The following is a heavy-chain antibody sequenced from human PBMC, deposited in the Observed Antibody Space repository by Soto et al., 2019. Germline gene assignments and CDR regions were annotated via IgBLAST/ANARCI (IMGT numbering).Heavy chain of an antibody. J-gene: IGHJ5*02. D-gene: IGHD6-19*01. CDR2: FDPEDGET. V-gene: IGHV1-24*01. CDR1: GYTLTELS. Sequence: GASVKVSCKVSGYTLTELSMHWVRQAPGKGLEWMGGFDPEDGETIYAQKFQGRVTMTEDTSTDTAYMELSSLRSEDTAVYYCATSDKGSIAVAGTRWFDPWGQGTLGTVSS. CDR3: ATSDKGSIAVAGTRWFDP.